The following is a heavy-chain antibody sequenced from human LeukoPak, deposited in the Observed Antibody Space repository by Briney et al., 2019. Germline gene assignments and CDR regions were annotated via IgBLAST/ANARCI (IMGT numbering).Heavy chain of an antibody. CDR3: AREPYYGGNSVSYYYGMDV. CDR1: GGSISSYY. Sequence: PSETLSLTCTVSGGSISSYYWSWIRQPPGKGLEWFGCIYYSGSTNYNPSLKSRVTISVDTSKNQFSLRLSSVTAADTAVYYCAREPYYGGNSVSYYYGMDVWGQGTTVTVSS. J-gene: IGHJ6*02. CDR2: IYYSGST. D-gene: IGHD4-23*01. V-gene: IGHV4-59*01.